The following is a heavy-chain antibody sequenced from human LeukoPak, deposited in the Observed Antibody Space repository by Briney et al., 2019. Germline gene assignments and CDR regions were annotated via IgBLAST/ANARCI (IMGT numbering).Heavy chain of an antibody. CDR2: ITPFLSLT. J-gene: IGHJ4*02. V-gene: IGHV1-69*02. CDR1: GDTFSNYP. D-gene: IGHD3-16*01. Sequence: ASVKVSCKASGDTFSNYPINWVRQAPGQGLEWLGRITPFLSLTNYAQNFQDRVTITADKSTSTAYMELSSLRSEDTAVYYCARSLNFASPMTFDYWGQGTLVTVSS. CDR3: ARSLNFASPMTFDY.